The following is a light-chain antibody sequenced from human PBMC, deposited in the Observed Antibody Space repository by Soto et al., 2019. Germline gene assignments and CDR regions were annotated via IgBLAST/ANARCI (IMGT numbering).Light chain of an antibody. CDR1: QTVSSK. Sequence: EIVLTQSPATLSSSPGERASLSCRASQTVSSKLAWYQHKPGQAPRLLIYDTSNRATGIPARFSGSGSGTEFTLTISSLQPEDVAAYYCQKYNSAPLTFGGGTKVDIK. CDR3: QKYNSAPLT. CDR2: DTS. V-gene: IGKV3-11*01. J-gene: IGKJ4*01.